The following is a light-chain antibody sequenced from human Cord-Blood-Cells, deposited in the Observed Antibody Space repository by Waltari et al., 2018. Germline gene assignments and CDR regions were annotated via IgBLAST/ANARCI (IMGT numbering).Light chain of an antibody. CDR2: DVS. Sequence: QSALTQPRSVSGSPGQSVTLPCTGPSSDVGGYTYVSWYQQHPGNAPKLMIYDVSKRPSGVPDRFSGSKSGNTASLTISGLQAEDEADYYCCSYAGSYTYVVGTGTKVTVL. J-gene: IGLJ1*01. CDR1: SSDVGGYTY. V-gene: IGLV2-11*01. CDR3: CSYAGSYTYV.